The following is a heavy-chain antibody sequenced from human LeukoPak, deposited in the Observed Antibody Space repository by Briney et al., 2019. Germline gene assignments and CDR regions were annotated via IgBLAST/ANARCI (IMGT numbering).Heavy chain of an antibody. CDR1: VFTFGNFA. CDR2: FTGTGNYI. J-gene: IGHJ4*02. D-gene: IGHD1-26*01. V-gene: IGHV3-21*01. Sequence: KPGRSLRLSCAASVFTFGNFAMHWVRQAPGKGLEWISSFTGTGNYIHYADSVKGRFTISGDNAKNSVYLQMNSLRAEDTAMYFCARDVGLGKGGFDYWGQGALVTVSS. CDR3: ARDVGLGKGGFDY.